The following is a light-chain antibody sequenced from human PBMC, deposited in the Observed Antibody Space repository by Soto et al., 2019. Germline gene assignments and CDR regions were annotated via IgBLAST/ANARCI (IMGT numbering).Light chain of an antibody. J-gene: IGKJ3*01. CDR1: QAIRNN. V-gene: IGKV1-27*01. CDR3: QKYYSVPFT. CDR2: AAS. Sequence: DIQMTQSPLSLSASAADKVTITCRASQAIRNNLAWYQQKPGKVPTLLIYAASTLQSGVPSRFSGSGSGTDFTLTISSLQPEDVATYYCQKYYSVPFTFGPGTKVEIK.